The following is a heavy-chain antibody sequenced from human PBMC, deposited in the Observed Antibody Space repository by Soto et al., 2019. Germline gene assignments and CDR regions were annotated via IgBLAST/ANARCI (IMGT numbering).Heavy chain of an antibody. D-gene: IGHD3-22*01. CDR3: ATPGNYYDSSVPLDY. Sequence: ASVNVSCKASGYTFTSYYMHWVRQAPGQGLEWMGIINPSGGSTSYAQKFQGRVTMTRDTSTSTVYMELSSLRSEDTAVYYCATPGNYYDSSVPLDYWGQGTLVTVSS. V-gene: IGHV1-46*01. CDR1: GYTFTSYY. J-gene: IGHJ4*02. CDR2: INPSGGST.